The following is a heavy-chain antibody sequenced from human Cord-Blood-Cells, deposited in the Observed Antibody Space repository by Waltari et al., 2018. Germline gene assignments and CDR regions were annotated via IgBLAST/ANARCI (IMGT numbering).Heavy chain of an antibody. CDR2: TNPNSGGT. J-gene: IGHJ4*02. CDR3: ARPGMRVDYFDY. CDR1: GSPYTASY. Sequence: QVQLVKSGPGVKKPGASGRVSGKAPGSPYTASYSHWCRQAPGQGLEWMGWTNPNSGGTNYAQKFQGRVTMTRDTSISTAYMELSRLRSDDTAVYYCARPGMRVDYFDYWGQGTLVTVSS. V-gene: IGHV1-2*02. D-gene: IGHD3-10*01.